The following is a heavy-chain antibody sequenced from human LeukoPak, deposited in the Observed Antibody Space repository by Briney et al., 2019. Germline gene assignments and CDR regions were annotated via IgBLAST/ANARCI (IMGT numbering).Heavy chain of an antibody. CDR3: AREFQSYCTNGLCHYFDY. V-gene: IGHV4-4*07. CDR2: IYTSGST. D-gene: IGHD2-8*01. Sequence: SETLSLTCTVSGGSISSYYWSWIRQPAGKGLEWIGRIYTSGSTNYNPSLKSRVTMSVDTSKNQFSLKLSSVTAADTAVYYCAREFQSYCTNGLCHYFDYWGQGTLVTVSS. J-gene: IGHJ4*02. CDR1: GGSISSYY.